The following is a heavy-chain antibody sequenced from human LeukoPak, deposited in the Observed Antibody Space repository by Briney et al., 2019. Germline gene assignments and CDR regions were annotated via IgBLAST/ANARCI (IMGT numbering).Heavy chain of an antibody. Sequence: GRSLRLSCTASGFTFGDYAMTWFRLAPGKGLEWVGFIRNKAYGGTAEYAASVKSRFTISGDDSKTIAYLQMNSLKTEDTAVYYCTRDRGSGWYFFDFWGQGTLVTVSS. CDR3: TRDRGSGWYFFDF. J-gene: IGHJ4*02. D-gene: IGHD6-19*01. CDR1: GFTFGDYA. CDR2: IRNKAYGGTA. V-gene: IGHV3-49*03.